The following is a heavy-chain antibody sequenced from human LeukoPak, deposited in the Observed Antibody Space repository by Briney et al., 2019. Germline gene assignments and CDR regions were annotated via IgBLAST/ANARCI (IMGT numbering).Heavy chain of an antibody. D-gene: IGHD3-22*01. CDR2: ISSSGSTI. CDR3: ARDEGYYHDTSGYSDL. Sequence: GGSLRLSCADSGFTFSSYEMNWVRQAPGKGLERGSYISSSGSTIYYADSVKGRFSISRDNAKNSLYMQMNSLRAEDTAVYYCARDEGYYHDTSGYSDLLGQGTLVTVSS. V-gene: IGHV3-48*03. CDR1: GFTFSSYE. J-gene: IGHJ5*02.